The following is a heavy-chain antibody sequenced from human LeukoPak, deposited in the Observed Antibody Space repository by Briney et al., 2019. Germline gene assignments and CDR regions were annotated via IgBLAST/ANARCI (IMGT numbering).Heavy chain of an antibody. CDR2: IKPDGSEK. CDR1: GFTFSSYW. J-gene: IGHJ4*02. V-gene: IGHV3-7*01. D-gene: IGHD6-13*01. CDR3: ARDSRTLDY. Sequence: GGSLRLSCAASGFTFSSYWMSWVRQSPGKGLEWVANIKPDGSEKYFMDSVKGRFTISRDNAKNSLYLQMNSLRAEDTAVYYCARDSRTLDYWGQGTLVTVSS.